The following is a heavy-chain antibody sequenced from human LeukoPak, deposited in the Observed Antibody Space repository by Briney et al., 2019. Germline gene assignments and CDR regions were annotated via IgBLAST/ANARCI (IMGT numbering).Heavy chain of an antibody. D-gene: IGHD3-22*01. CDR1: GFTVSSNY. CDR2: IYSGGST. Sequence: GGSLRLSCAASGFTVSSNYMSWVRQAPGKGLEWVSVIYSGGSTYYADSVKGRFTISRDNSKNTLYLQMNSLRAEDTAVYYCARDPLITMRQEDYWGQGTLVTVSS. J-gene: IGHJ4*02. CDR3: ARDPLITMRQEDY. V-gene: IGHV3-66*01.